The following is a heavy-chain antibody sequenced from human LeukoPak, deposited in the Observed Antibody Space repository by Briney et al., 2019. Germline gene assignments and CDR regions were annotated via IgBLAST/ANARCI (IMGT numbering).Heavy chain of an antibody. CDR3: AKGGSGYGSGSDFDY. D-gene: IGHD3-10*01. V-gene: IGHV3-23*01. J-gene: IGHJ4*02. CDR2: ISGSGASP. CDR1: GFSFMGYA. Sequence: GGSLRLSCVASGFSFMGYAMSWVRQAPGMGLEWVSVISGSGASPFYADSVRGRLTISRDNSENTVYLQMNSLRVEDTAVYYCAKGGSGYGSGSDFDYWGQGTLVTVSS.